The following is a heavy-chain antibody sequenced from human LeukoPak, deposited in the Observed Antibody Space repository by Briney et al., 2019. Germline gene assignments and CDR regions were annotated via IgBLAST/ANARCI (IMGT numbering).Heavy chain of an antibody. CDR3: ARASPRGSYLYY. D-gene: IGHD1-26*01. V-gene: IGHV4-34*01. Sequence: GSLRLSCAASGFTLRSYAMSWVRQAPGKGLEWIGEINHSGSTNYNPSLKSRVTISVDTSKNQFSLKLSSVTAADTAVYYCARASPRGSYLYYWGQGTLVTVSS. J-gene: IGHJ4*02. CDR1: GFTLRSYA. CDR2: INHSGST.